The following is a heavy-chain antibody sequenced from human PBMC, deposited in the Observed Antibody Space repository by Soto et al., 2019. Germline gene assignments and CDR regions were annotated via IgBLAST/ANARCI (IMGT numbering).Heavy chain of an antibody. CDR3: ARGGYSSSSPSDY. V-gene: IGHV1-2*02. D-gene: IGHD6-6*01. J-gene: IGHJ4*02. CDR2: VNPNTGGT. CDR1: GYTFTGSY. Sequence: ASVKVSCKASGYTFTGSYMHWVRQAPGQGLEWMGWVNPNTGGTNYAQKFQGRVTMTRDTSISTAYMELSRLSSDDTAVFYCARGGYSSSSPSDYWGQGTLVTVSS.